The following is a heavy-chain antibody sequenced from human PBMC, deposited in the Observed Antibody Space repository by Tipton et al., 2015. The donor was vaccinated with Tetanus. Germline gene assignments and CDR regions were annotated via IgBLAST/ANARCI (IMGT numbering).Heavy chain of an antibody. Sequence: SLRLSCAASGFTIRTYAMSWVRQAPGKGLEWVSGISGSDGNIYYADSVKGRFTISRDNSKNTLFLQMNSLRAEDTAMYYCARVQGAGVGYCSGGNCHYFDYWGQGTLVTVSS. J-gene: IGHJ4*02. CDR3: ARVQGAGVGYCSGGNCHYFDY. D-gene: IGHD2-15*01. CDR2: ISGSDGNI. V-gene: IGHV3-23*01. CDR1: GFTIRTYA.